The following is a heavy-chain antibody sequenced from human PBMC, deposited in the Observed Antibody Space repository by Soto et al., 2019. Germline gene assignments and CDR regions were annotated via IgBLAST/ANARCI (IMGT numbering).Heavy chain of an antibody. D-gene: IGHD4-4*01. Sequence: QVQLVESGGGVVQPGRSLRLSCAASGFTFSSYAMHWVRQAPAKGLEWVAVISYDGSNKYYADSVKGRFTISRDNSKNTLYLQMNSLGAEDRAVYDCARPLWRDDYNGGYFDLWGRGTLVTVSS. CDR2: ISYDGSNK. CDR3: ARPLWRDDYNGGYFDL. J-gene: IGHJ2*01. V-gene: IGHV3-30-3*01. CDR1: GFTFSSYA.